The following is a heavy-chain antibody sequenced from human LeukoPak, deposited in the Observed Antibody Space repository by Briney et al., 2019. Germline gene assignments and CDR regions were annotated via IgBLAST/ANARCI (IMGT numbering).Heavy chain of an antibody. Sequence: GASVKVSCKASGYTFTGYYMHWVRQAPGQGLEWMGWINPNTGCTNYAQKFQGRVTMTRDTSISSAYMELSSLKSDDTAMYYCARDDCGGGSCYFLDYWGQGTLVTVSS. D-gene: IGHD2-15*01. V-gene: IGHV1-2*02. CDR2: INPNTGCT. J-gene: IGHJ4*02. CDR3: ARDDCGGGSCYFLDY. CDR1: GYTFTGYY.